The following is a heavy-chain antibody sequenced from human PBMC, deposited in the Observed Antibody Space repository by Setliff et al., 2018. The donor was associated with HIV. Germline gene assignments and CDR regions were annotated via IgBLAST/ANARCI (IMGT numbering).Heavy chain of an antibody. D-gene: IGHD4-17*01. CDR3: AVSPDGDCATTECANWFDP. V-gene: IGHV3-73*01. CDR1: GFTFSGSA. CDR2: IKTKPNSYST. J-gene: IGHJ5*02. Sequence: GGSLRLSCSASGFTFSGSALHWVRQASGKGLEWVGRIKTKPNSYSTAHAESVKGRFTISRDDSQNTAYLQMNSLRTEDTAVYFCAVSPDGDCATTECANWFDPWGQGTQVTVSS.